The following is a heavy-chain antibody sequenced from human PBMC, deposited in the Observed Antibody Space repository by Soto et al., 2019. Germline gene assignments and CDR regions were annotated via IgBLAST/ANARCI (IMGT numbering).Heavy chain of an antibody. V-gene: IGHV3-23*01. J-gene: IGHJ4*02. D-gene: IGHD5-12*01. CDR1: GFTFSSYA. Sequence: GLSLGLSCAASGFTFSSYAMSWVLQAPGKGLEWVSAISGSGGSTYYADSVKGLFTISRDNSKNTLYLQMNSLRAEDTAVYYCAKHRYSGYDLFGSFDYWGQGTLVTVSS. CDR2: ISGSGGST. CDR3: AKHRYSGYDLFGSFDY.